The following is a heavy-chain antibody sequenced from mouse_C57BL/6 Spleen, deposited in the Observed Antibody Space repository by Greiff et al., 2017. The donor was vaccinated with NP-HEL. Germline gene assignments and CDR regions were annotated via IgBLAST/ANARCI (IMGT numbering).Heavy chain of an antibody. D-gene: IGHD1-1*01. CDR1: GYSFTDYN. Sequence: EVQLVESGPELVKPGASVKISCKASGYSFTDYNMNWVKQSNGKSLEWIGVINPNYGTTSYNQKFKGKATLTVDQSSSTAYMQLNSLTSEDSAVYYCARSAITTVVARGYFDYWGQGTTLTVSS. CDR2: INPNYGTT. J-gene: IGHJ2*01. CDR3: ARSAITTVVARGYFDY. V-gene: IGHV1-39*01.